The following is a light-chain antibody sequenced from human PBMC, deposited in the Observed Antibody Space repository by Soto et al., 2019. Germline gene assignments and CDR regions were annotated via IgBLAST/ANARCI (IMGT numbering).Light chain of an antibody. CDR3: QRYYSAPFT. Sequence: DIPMTQSPSSLSASIGARVTITCRASQAIRNSLAWYQQKPGKVPYLLIYAASTLQSGVPSRFSGSGSGTDFTATISSVQPEDAATYYCQRYYSAPFTFGPGTRLDIE. J-gene: IGKJ3*01. CDR2: AAS. V-gene: IGKV1-27*01. CDR1: QAIRNS.